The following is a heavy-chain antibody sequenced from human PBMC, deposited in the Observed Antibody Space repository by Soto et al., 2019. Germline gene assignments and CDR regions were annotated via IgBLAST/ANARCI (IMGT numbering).Heavy chain of an antibody. CDR1: GRSFSGYY. J-gene: IGHJ4*02. V-gene: IGHV4-34*01. Sequence: QVQLQQWGAGLLKPSETLSLTCAVYGRSFSGYYWNWIRQPPGKGLEWIGEINHSGSINYNPSLKSRVTISVDTSKNQFSLKLSSVTAADTAVYYCARGWGRIFDYWGQGTLVTVSS. CDR3: ARGWGRIFDY. D-gene: IGHD7-27*01. CDR2: INHSGSI.